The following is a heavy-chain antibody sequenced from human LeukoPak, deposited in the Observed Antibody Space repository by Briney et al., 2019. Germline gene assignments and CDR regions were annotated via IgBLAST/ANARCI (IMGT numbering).Heavy chain of an antibody. Sequence: ASVKVSCKVSGYSLTKLSMHWVRQGPGKGFEWMGGFDPEDGETTYAQKFQGRITMTEDTSVDTAYMELTSLTSEDTAVYYCTTDGIDWKLGHWGQGTLVTVSS. CDR1: GYSLTKLS. CDR3: TTDGIDWKLGH. D-gene: IGHD3-9*01. J-gene: IGHJ4*02. V-gene: IGHV1-24*01. CDR2: FDPEDGET.